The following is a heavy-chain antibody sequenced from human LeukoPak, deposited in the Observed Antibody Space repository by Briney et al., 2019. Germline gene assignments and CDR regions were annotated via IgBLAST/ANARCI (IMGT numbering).Heavy chain of an antibody. CDR1: GFIFSSYG. CDR3: AKERHSVTAFDY. V-gene: IGHV3-30*18. J-gene: IGHJ4*02. Sequence: GRSLRLSCVASGFIFSSYGMHWVRQAPGKGLGWVAVISFDESNKYYADSVKGRFTISRDNSQNTLYLQMNSLRAEDTAVYYCAKERHSVTAFDYWGQGTLVTVSS. CDR2: ISFDESNK. D-gene: IGHD2-21*02.